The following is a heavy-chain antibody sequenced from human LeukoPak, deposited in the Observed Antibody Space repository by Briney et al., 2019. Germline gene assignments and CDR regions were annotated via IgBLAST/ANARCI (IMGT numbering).Heavy chain of an antibody. Sequence: GGSLRLSCAASGFTFSNYAMSWVRQAPGKGQEWVSAITGSGGNTYYADSVKGRFTISRDNSKNTLYLQMNSLTAEDTAVYYCAKNQRIAVGGQGWGQGTLVTVCS. J-gene: IGHJ4*02. CDR2: ITGSGGNT. CDR3: AKNQRIAVGGQG. D-gene: IGHD6-19*01. CDR1: GFTFSNYA. V-gene: IGHV3-23*01.